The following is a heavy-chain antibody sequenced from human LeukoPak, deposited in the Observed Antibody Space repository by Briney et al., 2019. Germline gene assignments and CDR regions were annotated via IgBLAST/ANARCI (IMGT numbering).Heavy chain of an antibody. CDR2: ISYDGSNK. Sequence: GGSLRLSCAASGFTFSSYAMHWVRQAPGKGLEWVAVISYDGSNKYYADSVKGRFTISRDNSKNTLYLQMNSLRAEDTAVYYCAKDRVLSSHYYFDYWGQGTLVTVSS. CDR3: AKDRVLSSHYYFDY. D-gene: IGHD3-10*01. V-gene: IGHV3-30-3*01. CDR1: GFTFSSYA. J-gene: IGHJ4*02.